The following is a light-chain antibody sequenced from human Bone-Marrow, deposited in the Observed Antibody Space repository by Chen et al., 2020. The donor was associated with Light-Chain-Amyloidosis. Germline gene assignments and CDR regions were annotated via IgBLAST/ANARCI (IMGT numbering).Light chain of an antibody. CDR2: GDT. CDR1: DLPTKY. J-gene: IGLJ2*01. Sequence: SDELTQPPSVSVYPGQTTRISCSGDDLPTKYAYWYQQNPGQAPVLVIHGDTERPSGISERFSGSSSGTTATLTISGVQAEDEADYHCQSADSSGTYEVIFGGGTKLTVL. V-gene: IGLV3-25*03. CDR3: QSADSSGTYEVI.